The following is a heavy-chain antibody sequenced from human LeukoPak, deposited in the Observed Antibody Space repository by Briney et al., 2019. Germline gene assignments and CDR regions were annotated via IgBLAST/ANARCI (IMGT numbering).Heavy chain of an antibody. D-gene: IGHD1-26*01. Sequence: PGGSLRLSCAASGFSFDDYAMHWVRQAPGMGLEWVTSISWDGRNMAYAASVKGRFTISRDNAQNSLYLQMNSLKIEDTAFYYCIKDMGFDLLKDAFDLWGQGMLVTVSS. V-gene: IGHV3-9*01. CDR2: ISWDGRNM. CDR1: GFSFDDYA. CDR3: IKDMGFDLLKDAFDL. J-gene: IGHJ3*01.